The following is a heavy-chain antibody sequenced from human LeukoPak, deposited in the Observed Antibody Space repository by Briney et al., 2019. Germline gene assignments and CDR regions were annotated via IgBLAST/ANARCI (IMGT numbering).Heavy chain of an antibody. CDR1: GFTFTKYW. CDR3: ARGESYGSGSPPGYYYGMDV. CDR2: IKQDGSDK. Sequence: GDSLRLSCAASGFTFTKYWMTWVRQAPGKGLEWVGNIKQDGSDKNYMDSVKGRFTISRDNTKNSVYLQMSSLRAEDTAVYYCARGESYGSGSPPGYYYGMDVWGQGTTVTVSS. J-gene: IGHJ6*02. V-gene: IGHV3-7*01. D-gene: IGHD3-10*01.